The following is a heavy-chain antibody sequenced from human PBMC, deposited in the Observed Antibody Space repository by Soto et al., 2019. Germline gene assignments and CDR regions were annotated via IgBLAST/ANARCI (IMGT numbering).Heavy chain of an antibody. V-gene: IGHV4-39*01. CDR2: IYYSGST. Sequence: QLQLQESGPGLVKPSETLSLTCTVSGGSISSSSYYWGWIRQPPGKGLEWIGSIYYSGSTYYNPSLKSRVTISVDTSKNQFSLKLSSVTAADTAVYYCATDRQGVVTAPLQHWGQGTLVTVSS. CDR3: ATDRQGVVTAPLQH. D-gene: IGHD2-21*02. CDR1: GGSISSSSYY. J-gene: IGHJ1*01.